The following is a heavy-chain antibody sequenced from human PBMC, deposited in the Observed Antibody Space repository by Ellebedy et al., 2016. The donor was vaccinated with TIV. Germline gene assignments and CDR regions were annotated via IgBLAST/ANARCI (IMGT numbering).Heavy chain of an antibody. CDR3: TKARDGGGSVYY. CDR2: LQTGGRT. D-gene: IGHD2-15*01. Sequence: GESLKISCAAPGVTVSSNNMNWVRQAPGKGLEWVAVLQTGGRTHYADSVKGRFTISRDNSKNTLYLQMNSLRAEDTAVYCCTKARDGGGSVYYWGQGTLVTVSS. CDR1: GVTVSSNN. V-gene: IGHV3-66*01. J-gene: IGHJ4*02.